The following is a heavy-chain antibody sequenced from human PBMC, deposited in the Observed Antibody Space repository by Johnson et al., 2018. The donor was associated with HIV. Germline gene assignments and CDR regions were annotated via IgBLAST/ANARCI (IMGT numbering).Heavy chain of an antibody. CDR2: INWHGGST. D-gene: IGHD3-3*01. CDR1: GFIFEDHG. V-gene: IGHV3-20*04. Sequence: EVQLVESGGGVLRPGGSLRLSCEAFGFIFEDHGLSWVRQAPGKGLEWVSGINWHGGSTAYADSVKGRCTISRDNGKNSLYLQMNSLRAEDTAVYYCASGYYLGACDCGGEGTMGTVSS. CDR3: ASGYYLGACDC. J-gene: IGHJ3*01.